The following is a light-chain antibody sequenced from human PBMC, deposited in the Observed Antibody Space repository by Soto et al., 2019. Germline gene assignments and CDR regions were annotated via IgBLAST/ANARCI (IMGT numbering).Light chain of an antibody. CDR1: QSIISY. Sequence: DIQMTQSPSSLSASVGDRVTITCRASQSIISYLNWYHQKPGKAPKLLIYDASSLQSGVPSRFSGSGSGPDFTLTISSLQPEDSATYYCQQSYSTPLTFGGGTKVEIK. CDR2: DAS. J-gene: IGKJ4*01. V-gene: IGKV1-39*01. CDR3: QQSYSTPLT.